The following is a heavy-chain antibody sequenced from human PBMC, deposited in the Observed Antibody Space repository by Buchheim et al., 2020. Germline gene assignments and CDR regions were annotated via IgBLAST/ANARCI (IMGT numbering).Heavy chain of an antibody. D-gene: IGHD3-10*01. V-gene: IGHV3-23*01. J-gene: IGHJ6*02. CDR3: AKAAILLWFGELRYYYYGMDV. CDR1: GFTFSSYA. Sequence: EVQLLESGGGLVQPGGSLRLSCAASGFTFSSYAMSWVRQAPGKGLEWVSAISGSGGSTYYADSVKGRFTISRDNYQNTLYLQMNSLRAEDTAVYYCAKAAILLWFGELRYYYYGMDVWGQGTT. CDR2: ISGSGGST.